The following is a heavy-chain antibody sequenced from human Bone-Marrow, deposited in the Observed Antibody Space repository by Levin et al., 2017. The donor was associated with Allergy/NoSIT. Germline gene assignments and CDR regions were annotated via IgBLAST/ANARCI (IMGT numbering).Heavy chain of an antibody. V-gene: IGHV3-23*01. CDR2: ITAGGGTT. Sequence: GESLKISCAASGFTFTKHSMNWVRQAPGQGLEWVSGITAGGGTTFYADSVKGRFTISRDNSKNTLYLQMNSLRPEDTAVYYCAKDRTPLDTDYYGMDVWGQGTTVTVSS. CDR3: AKDRTPLDTDYYGMDV. D-gene: IGHD2-15*01. J-gene: IGHJ6*02. CDR1: GFTFTKHS.